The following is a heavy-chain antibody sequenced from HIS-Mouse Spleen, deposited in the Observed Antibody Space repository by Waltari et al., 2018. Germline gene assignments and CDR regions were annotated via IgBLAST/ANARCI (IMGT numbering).Heavy chain of an antibody. J-gene: IGHJ5*02. V-gene: IGHV1-18*01. CDR2: ISAYNGNT. Sequence: QVQLVQSGAEVKKPGASVKVSCKASGYTFTSYGLSWVRQAPEQGLEWMGWISAYNGNTNYAQKLQGRVTMTTDTSTSTAYMELRSLRSDDTAVYYCARSESRFLEWLDWFDPWGQGTLVTVSS. D-gene: IGHD3-3*01. CDR3: ARSESRFLEWLDWFDP. CDR1: GYTFTSYG.